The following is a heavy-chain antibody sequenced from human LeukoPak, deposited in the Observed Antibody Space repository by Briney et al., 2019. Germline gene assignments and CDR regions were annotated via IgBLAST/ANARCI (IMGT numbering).Heavy chain of an antibody. CDR3: ARSKTIFGVVYT. J-gene: IGHJ5*02. CDR1: GYSISSGYY. Sequence: PSETLSLTCAVSGYSISSGYYWGWIRQPPGKGLEWIGSIYHSGSTYYNPSLKSRVTISVDTSKNQFSLKLSSVTAADTAVYYCARSKTIFGVVYTWGQGTLVTVSS. D-gene: IGHD3-3*01. V-gene: IGHV4-38-2*01. CDR2: IYHSGST.